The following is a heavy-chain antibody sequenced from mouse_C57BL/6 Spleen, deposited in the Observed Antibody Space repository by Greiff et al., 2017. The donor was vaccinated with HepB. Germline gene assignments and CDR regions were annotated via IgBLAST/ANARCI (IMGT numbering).Heavy chain of an antibody. CDR1: GYAFTNYL. V-gene: IGHV1-54*01. Sequence: QVQLQQSGAELVRPGTSVKVSCKASGYAFTNYLIEWVKQRPGQGLEWIGVINPGSGGTNDNEKFKGKATLTADKSSSTAYMQLSSLTSEDSAVYFWARRNTTVVRDYVDYWGQGTTLTVSS. D-gene: IGHD1-1*01. J-gene: IGHJ2*01. CDR3: ARRNTTVVRDYVDY. CDR2: INPGSGGT.